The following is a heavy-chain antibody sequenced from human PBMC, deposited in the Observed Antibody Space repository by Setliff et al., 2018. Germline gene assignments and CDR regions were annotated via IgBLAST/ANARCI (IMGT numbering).Heavy chain of an antibody. CDR2: IYYSGST. Sequence: PSETLSLTCTVSGGSISSSSYYWGWIRQPPGKGLEWIGSIYYSGSTYYNPSLKSRVTISVGTSKNQFSLKLSSVTAADTAVYYCARRATYYNFWSGYYDYWGQGTQVTVSS. CDR3: ARRATYYNFWSGYYDY. CDR1: GGSISSSSYY. J-gene: IGHJ4*02. D-gene: IGHD3-3*01. V-gene: IGHV4-39*07.